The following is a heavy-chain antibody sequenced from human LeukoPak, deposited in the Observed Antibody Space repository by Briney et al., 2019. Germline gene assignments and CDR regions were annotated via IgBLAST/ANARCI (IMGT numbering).Heavy chain of an antibody. CDR1: GFVLCDYG. V-gene: IGHV3-30*02. CDR2: VRNDGSNE. CDR3: AKESDSGYHSEGPKN. Sequence: GGSLSLSCAASGFVLCDYGMHWVRQAPGQGLEWVAFVRNDGSNEYYVGSVKAGFTISGDKSKNTLCLQMDSLRVEDTAVYACAKESDSGYHSEGPKNWGLGTLVTVSS. D-gene: IGHD5-12*01. J-gene: IGHJ4*02.